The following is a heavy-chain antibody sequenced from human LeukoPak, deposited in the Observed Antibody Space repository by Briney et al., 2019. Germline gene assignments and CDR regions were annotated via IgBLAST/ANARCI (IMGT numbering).Heavy chain of an antibody. J-gene: IGHJ4*02. D-gene: IGHD1-26*01. V-gene: IGHV3-23*01. CDR2: ISGSTGST. Sequence: GGSLRLSCAASGFTFSRYAMGWVRQAPGKGLEWVSLISGSTGSTYYADFVKGRFTISRDNSKNMLYLQMNSLRAEDTAIYYCAKRATGGAPIPLWFDYWGQGTLVTVSS. CDR1: GFTFSRYA. CDR3: AKRATGGAPIPLWFDY.